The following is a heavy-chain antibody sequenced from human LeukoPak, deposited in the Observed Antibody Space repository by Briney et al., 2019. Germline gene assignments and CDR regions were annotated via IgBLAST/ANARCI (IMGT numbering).Heavy chain of an antibody. V-gene: IGHV3-21*01. CDR1: GFTFSSYN. CDR2: ISSSNYI. J-gene: IGHJ3*02. CDR3: ARPLGANVFDI. Sequence: GGSLRLSCAASGFTFSSYNMTWVRQAPGKGLEWVSSISSSNYIYYADSVKGRFTISRDNAKNSLYLQMNSLRAEDTAVYYCARPLGANVFDIWGQGTPVTVSS.